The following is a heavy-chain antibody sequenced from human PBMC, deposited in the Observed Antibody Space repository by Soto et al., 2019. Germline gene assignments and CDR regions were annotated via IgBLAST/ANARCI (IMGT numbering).Heavy chain of an antibody. V-gene: IGHV3-23*01. CDR3: AKDGVDHNSVWDPFDI. CDR2: MGGANGDT. Sequence: LRLSCAASGFIFSDYAMSWVRQAPGKGLEWVAGMGGANGDTYYTESVRGRFAISRDNSKSTLFLQLSSLRAEDTAVYFCAKDGVDHNSVWDPFDIWGQGTLVTVSS. J-gene: IGHJ3*02. D-gene: IGHD2-15*01. CDR1: GFIFSDYA.